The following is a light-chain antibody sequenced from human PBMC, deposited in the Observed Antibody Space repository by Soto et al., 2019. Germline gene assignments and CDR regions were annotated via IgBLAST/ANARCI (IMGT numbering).Light chain of an antibody. V-gene: IGKV1-9*01. Sequence: DIQLTQSPSFLSASVGDRVTITCRASQGISSYLAWYQQKPGKAPKLLIYAASTLQSGVPSRFSGSGSGTDFTLTISRLEPEDFGVYYCQQFGSSIPHTFGQGTKLEIK. CDR1: QGISSY. CDR3: QQFGSSIPHT. CDR2: AAS. J-gene: IGKJ2*01.